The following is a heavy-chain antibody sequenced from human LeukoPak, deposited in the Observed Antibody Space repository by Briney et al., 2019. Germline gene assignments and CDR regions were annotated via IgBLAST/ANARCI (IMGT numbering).Heavy chain of an antibody. CDR1: GFTFSSYG. D-gene: IGHD1-26*01. J-gene: IGHJ4*02. CDR3: AKDSLVAAGTRMVDN. CDR2: IMYDGINK. Sequence: GGSLRLSCVASGFTFSSYGMHWVRQAPGKGLEWVAFIMYDGINKYNADSVKGRFTISRDNSKNTLYLQMSSLRPEDTAVYYCAKDSLVAAGTRMVDNWGQGTLVTVSS. V-gene: IGHV3-30*02.